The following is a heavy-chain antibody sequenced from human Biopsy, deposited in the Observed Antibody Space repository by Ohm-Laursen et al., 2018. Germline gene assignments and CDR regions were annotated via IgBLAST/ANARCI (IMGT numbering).Heavy chain of an antibody. D-gene: IGHD3-3*01. V-gene: IGHV1-69*04. CDR1: GGPSSNYA. Sequence: GASVKVSCKASGGPSSNYAFSWVRQAPGQGLEWVGRIVPVLGHLNYVQRFQGRVSITADKSTSYVFMELSRLTSGDTAVYYCAADADGYYTEFDYWGPGTLVTVSS. CDR3: AADADGYYTEFDY. CDR2: IVPVLGHL. J-gene: IGHJ4*02.